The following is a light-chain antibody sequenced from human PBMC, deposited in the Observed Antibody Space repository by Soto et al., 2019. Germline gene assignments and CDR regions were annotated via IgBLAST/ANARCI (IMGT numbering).Light chain of an antibody. Sequence: EIVLTQSPGTLSLSPGERATLSCRASLSVSSGFLAWYQQKPGQAPRPLVYGASNRATGIPDRFSGSGSGTDFTLTISRLEPEDFAVYYCQQYGSSPQTFGQGTKVDIK. CDR3: QQYGSSPQT. CDR2: GAS. J-gene: IGKJ1*01. CDR1: LSVSSGF. V-gene: IGKV3-20*01.